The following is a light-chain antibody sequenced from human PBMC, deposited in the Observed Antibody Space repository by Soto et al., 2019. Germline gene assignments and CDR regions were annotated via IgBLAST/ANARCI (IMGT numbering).Light chain of an antibody. V-gene: IGKV3-20*01. J-gene: IGKJ1*01. Sequence: EIVLTQSPATLSLSPGERATLSCRASQSVSSYLAWYQHKPGQAPRLLIYGASTRAAGVPDRFSGSGSGTDFTLTISRLEPEDFAVYYCQQYGSSPPTFGQGTKVDIK. CDR1: QSVSSY. CDR3: QQYGSSPPT. CDR2: GAS.